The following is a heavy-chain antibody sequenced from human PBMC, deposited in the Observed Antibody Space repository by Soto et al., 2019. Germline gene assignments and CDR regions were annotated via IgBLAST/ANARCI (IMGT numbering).Heavy chain of an antibody. Sequence: SLRLSCTASGFTFGDYAMSWFRQAPGKGLEWVGFIRSKAYGGTTEYAASVKGRFTISRDDSKSIAYLQMNSLKTEDTAVYYCTRDLGATMIVVVTTYAFDYWGQGTLVTVSS. CDR3: TRDLGATMIVVVTTYAFDY. V-gene: IGHV3-49*03. CDR2: IRSKAYGGTT. J-gene: IGHJ4*02. D-gene: IGHD3-22*01. CDR1: GFTFGDYA.